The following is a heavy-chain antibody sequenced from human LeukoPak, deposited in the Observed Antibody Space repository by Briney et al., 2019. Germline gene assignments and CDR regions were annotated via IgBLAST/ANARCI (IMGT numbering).Heavy chain of an antibody. V-gene: IGHV3-74*01. J-gene: IGHJ5*02. CDR3: ARSASGYDA. Sequence: GGSLRLSWAASGFPFSGYWMHWVRQAPGKGLVWVSRIDDDGAGTTYADSVKGRFTTSRDNAKNTLYLQMNSLRVEDTAVYYCARSASGYDAWGQGTLVTVSS. CDR1: GFPFSGYW. CDR2: IDDDGAGT. D-gene: IGHD5-12*01.